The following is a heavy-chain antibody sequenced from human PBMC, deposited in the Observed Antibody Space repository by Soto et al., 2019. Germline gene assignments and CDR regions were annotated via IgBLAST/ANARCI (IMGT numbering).Heavy chain of an antibody. CDR1: GGSFSGYY. CDR3: AKSSVRRAYYYGMDV. J-gene: IGHJ6*02. Sequence: SETLSLTCAVYGGSFSGYYWSWIRQPPGKGLEWIGEINHSGSTNYNPSLKSRVTISVDTSKNQFSLKLSSVTAADTAVYYCAKSSVRRAYYYGMDVWGLGTTVTVSS. D-gene: IGHD3-10*01. CDR2: INHSGST. V-gene: IGHV4-34*01.